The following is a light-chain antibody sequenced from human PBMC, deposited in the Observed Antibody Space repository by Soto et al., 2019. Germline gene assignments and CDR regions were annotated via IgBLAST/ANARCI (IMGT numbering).Light chain of an antibody. CDR2: EVS. Sequence: QSALTQPASVSGSPGQSITISCTGTSSDVGKYNYVSWYQQHPAKAPKLMIFEVSNRPSGVSNRFSGSKSGNTASLTISGLQAEDEAEYYCSSYTGSSINTVVFGGGTPLTVL. V-gene: IGLV2-14*01. CDR1: SSDVGKYNY. J-gene: IGLJ2*01. CDR3: SSYTGSSINTVV.